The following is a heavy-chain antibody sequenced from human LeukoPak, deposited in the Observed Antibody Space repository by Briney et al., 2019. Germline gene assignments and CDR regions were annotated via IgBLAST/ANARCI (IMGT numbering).Heavy chain of an antibody. CDR3: ARYCSGGSCPNLDAFDI. CDR2: IYSGGST. J-gene: IGHJ3*02. V-gene: IGHV3-53*01. Sequence: GGSLRLSCAASGFTFSSYAMSWVRQAPGKGLEWVSVIYSGGSTYYADSVKGRFTISRDNSKNTLYLQMNSLRAEDTAVYYCARYCSGGSCPNLDAFDIWGQGTMVTVSS. CDR1: GFTFSSYA. D-gene: IGHD2-15*01.